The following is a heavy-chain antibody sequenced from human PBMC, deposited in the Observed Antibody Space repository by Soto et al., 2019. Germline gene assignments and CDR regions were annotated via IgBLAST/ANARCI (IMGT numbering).Heavy chain of an antibody. V-gene: IGHV6-1*01. Sequence: QVQLQQSGPGLVKPSQTLSVTCAISGDSVSSNSAVWNWIRQSPSGGLEWLGRTYYRSKWYNDYVVSVKGRMTVNPDTSKNQFSLQLNSVTPEDTAVYYCARGWGMDVWGQGTTVTVSS. CDR2: TYYRSKWYN. CDR1: GDSVSSNSAV. J-gene: IGHJ6*02. CDR3: ARGWGMDV.